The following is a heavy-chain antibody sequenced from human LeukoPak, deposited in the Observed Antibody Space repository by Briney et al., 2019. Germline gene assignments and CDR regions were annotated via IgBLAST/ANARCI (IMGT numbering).Heavy chain of an antibody. D-gene: IGHD2-2*01. CDR2: ITTSDGNT. Sequence: GGSLRLSCAASGLTFSSYTMSWVRQAPGKGLEWVSTITTSDGNTYYADSVKGRFTVSRDNSKNTLYLQMNSLRAEDTAVYYCARDRCSSTSCYFGPTDYWGQGTLVTVSS. CDR3: ARDRCSSTSCYFGPTDY. V-gene: IGHV3-23*01. J-gene: IGHJ4*02. CDR1: GLTFSSYT.